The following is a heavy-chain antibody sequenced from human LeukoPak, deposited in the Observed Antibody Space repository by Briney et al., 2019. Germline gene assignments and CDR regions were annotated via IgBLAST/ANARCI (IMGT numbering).Heavy chain of an antibody. CDR3: AKDRSSKYYYYYYMDV. J-gene: IGHJ6*03. Sequence: PGGSLRLSCAASGFTFSSYGMHWVRQAPGKGLEWVAFIQYDGSNKYYADSVKGRFTISRDNSKNTLYLQMNSLRAEDTAVYYCAKDRSSKYYYYYYMDVWGKGTTVTVSS. V-gene: IGHV3-30*02. D-gene: IGHD2-2*01. CDR2: IQYDGSNK. CDR1: GFTFSSYG.